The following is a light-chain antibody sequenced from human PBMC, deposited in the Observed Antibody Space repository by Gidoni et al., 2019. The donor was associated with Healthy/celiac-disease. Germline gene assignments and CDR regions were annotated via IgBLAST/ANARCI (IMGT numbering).Light chain of an antibody. J-gene: IGLJ2*01. V-gene: IGLV3-25*03. CDR1: ALPKQY. Sequence: SYELTQPPSVSVSPGQTARLTCSGDALPKQYAYWYQQKPGQAPVLVIYKDSERPSGIPERFSGSSSGTTVTLTIRGVQAEDEADYYCQSADSSGTYNVVFGGGTKLTVL. CDR3: QSADSSGTYNVV. CDR2: KDS.